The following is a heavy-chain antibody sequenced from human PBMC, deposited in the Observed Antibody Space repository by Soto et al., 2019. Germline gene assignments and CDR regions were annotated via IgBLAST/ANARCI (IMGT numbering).Heavy chain of an antibody. Sequence: KPSETLSLTCGVYGGAFSGYHWSWIRQAPGKGLEWIGEINQSGSTNYSLSLKSRVTMSVDTSKKQFSLKLNSVTAADTALYYCATRDSYYGMDFWGQGTTVTVSS. J-gene: IGHJ6*02. CDR2: INQSGST. CDR1: GGAFSGYH. V-gene: IGHV4-34*01. CDR3: ATRDSYYGMDF.